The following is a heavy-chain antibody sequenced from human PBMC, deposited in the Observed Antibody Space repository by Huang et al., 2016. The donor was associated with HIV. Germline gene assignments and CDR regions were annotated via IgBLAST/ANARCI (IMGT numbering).Heavy chain of an antibody. V-gene: IGHV2-5*02. Sequence: QITLKESGPTLVKPTQTLTLTCTFSGFSLSTSGVGVGWIRQPPGKALEWLALIYWDDDKRNNPSLKSRLTITKDTSKNQVVLTITNMDPVDTATYYCAHRRGYYYDSSGYLGGDAFDIWGQGTMVTVSS. J-gene: IGHJ3*02. CDR3: AHRRGYYYDSSGYLGGDAFDI. CDR1: GFSLSTSGVG. CDR2: IYWDDDK. D-gene: IGHD3-22*01.